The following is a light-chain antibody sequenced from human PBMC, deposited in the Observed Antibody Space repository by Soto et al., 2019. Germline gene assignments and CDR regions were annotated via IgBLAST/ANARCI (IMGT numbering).Light chain of an antibody. CDR2: DAS. V-gene: IGKV3-20*01. CDR1: QSVSGSY. CDR3: QQYATRPWT. Sequence: EIVLTQSPGTLSSSPGERATLSCRARQSVSGSYLAWYQQKPGQSPRLLIYDASSRATGIPDRFSGSGSGTDFTLTISRLEPEDFAVYYCQQYATRPWTFGQGTKVESK. J-gene: IGKJ1*01.